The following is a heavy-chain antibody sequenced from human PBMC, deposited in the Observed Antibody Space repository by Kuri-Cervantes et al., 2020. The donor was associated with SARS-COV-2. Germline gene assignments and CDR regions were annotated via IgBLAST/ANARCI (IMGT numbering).Heavy chain of an antibody. CDR2: INPNSGGT. V-gene: IGHV1-2*02. CDR3: ATAFLVAATRRDGMDV. CDR1: GYTFTGYY. Sequence: ASVKVSCKASGYTFTGYYMHWVRQAPGQGLEWMGWINPNSGGTNYAQKFQGRVTMTRDTSISTAYMELSRLRSEDTAVYYCATAFLVAATRRDGMDVWGQGTTVTVSS. J-gene: IGHJ6*02. D-gene: IGHD2-15*01.